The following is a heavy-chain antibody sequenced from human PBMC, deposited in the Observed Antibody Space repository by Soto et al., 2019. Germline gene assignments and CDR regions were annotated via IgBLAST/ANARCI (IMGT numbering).Heavy chain of an antibody. D-gene: IGHD2-2*01. J-gene: IGHJ4*02. CDR1: GYSFSIYW. CDR3: ARHTPSTSGGWTY. V-gene: IGHV5-10-1*01. Sequence: PGESLKISCQGSGYSFSIYWISWVRQMPGKGLEWMGRIDPSDSYTNYSPSFQGHVTISADKSISTAYLQWSSPKASDTAMYFCARHTPSTSGGWTYWGQGTPVTVSS. CDR2: IDPSDSYT.